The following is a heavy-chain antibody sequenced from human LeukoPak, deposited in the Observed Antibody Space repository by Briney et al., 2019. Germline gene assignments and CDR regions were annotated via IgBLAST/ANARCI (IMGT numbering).Heavy chain of an antibody. J-gene: IGHJ3*01. D-gene: IGHD6-13*01. CDR1: GFTFSSYA. CDR3: ARDSAGYSSN. Sequence: GGSLRLSCAASGFTFSSYAMSWVRQAPGKGLEWVSVISDSGGSTYYADSVKGRFTISRDNAKNSLYLQMNSLRAEDTALYYCARDSAGYSSNWGQGTMVTVSS. V-gene: IGHV3-23*01. CDR2: ISDSGGST.